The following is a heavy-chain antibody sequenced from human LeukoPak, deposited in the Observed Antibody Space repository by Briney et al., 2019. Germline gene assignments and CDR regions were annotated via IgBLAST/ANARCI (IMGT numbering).Heavy chain of an antibody. V-gene: IGHV3-9*03. CDR2: ISWNSGSI. CDR3: VRGVAGHYFDY. CDR1: GFTFDDYA. Sequence: PGGSLRLSCAASGFTFDDYAMHWVRQAPGKGLEWVSGISWNSGSIGYADSVKGRFTISRDNAKNSLYLQMNSLRAEDMASYYCVRGVAGHYFDYWGQGTLVTVSS. D-gene: IGHD6-19*01. J-gene: IGHJ4*02.